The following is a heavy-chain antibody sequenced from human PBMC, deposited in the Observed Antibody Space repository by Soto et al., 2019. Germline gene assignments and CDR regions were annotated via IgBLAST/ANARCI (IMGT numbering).Heavy chain of an antibody. V-gene: IGHV4-59*08. D-gene: IGHD6-6*01. Sequence: SETLSLTCTVSGGSISSYYWSWIRQPPGKGLEWIGYIYYSGSTNYNPSLKSRVTISVDTSKNQFSLKLSSVTAEDTAVYYCARGTIVARQHLDNWGQGTLVTVSS. CDR3: ARGTIVARQHLDN. J-gene: IGHJ4*02. CDR1: GGSISSYY. CDR2: IYYSGST.